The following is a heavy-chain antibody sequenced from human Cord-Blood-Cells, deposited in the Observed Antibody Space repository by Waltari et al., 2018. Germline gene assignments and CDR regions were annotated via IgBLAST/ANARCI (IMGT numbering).Heavy chain of an antibody. V-gene: IGHV4-30-2*01. CDR2: IYHSGST. D-gene: IGHD3-10*01. CDR3: ARLEGGFNGSGSYYNSEVSHYYYGMDV. J-gene: IGHJ6*02. CDR1: RGSISSGGSS. Sequence: QLQLQDSASGLVRPPQHLSLPCAAARGSISSGGSSWSCLRQQPAKGLEMIGSIYHSGSTYYNPSLKSRVTISVDRSKNQFSLKLSSVTAADTAVYYCARLEGGFNGSGSYYNSEVSHYYYGMDVWGQGTTVTVSS.